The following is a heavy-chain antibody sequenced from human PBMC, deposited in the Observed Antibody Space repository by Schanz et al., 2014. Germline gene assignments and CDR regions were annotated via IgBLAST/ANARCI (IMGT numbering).Heavy chain of an antibody. CDR2: ISSSSSTR. V-gene: IGHV3-48*01. CDR3: ARDFLLEQLGYSHYYYAMDA. J-gene: IGHJ6*02. Sequence: EVQLVESGGGLVQPRGSLRLSCAASGFTFSSYSMNWVRQAPGKGLEWVSYISSSSSTRYYADSVKGRFTISRDNAKNSLFLQMNSLRAEDTAVYYCARDFLLEQLGYSHYYYAMDAWGQGTTVTVSS. CDR1: GFTFSSYS. D-gene: IGHD2-15*01.